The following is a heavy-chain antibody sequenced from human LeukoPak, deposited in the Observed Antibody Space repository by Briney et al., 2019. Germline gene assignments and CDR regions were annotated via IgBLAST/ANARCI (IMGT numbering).Heavy chain of an antibody. J-gene: IGHJ6*03. CDR2: LHYSGST. V-gene: IGHV4-59*01. CDR1: GGSFSGYY. D-gene: IGHD5-18*01. CDR3: ARTTEGGYTYGYFYYYYMDV. Sequence: MASETLSLTCAVYGGSFSGYYWSWIRQPPGKGLEWIGYLHYSGSTNYNPSLKSRVTISVDTSKNQFSLKLSSVTAADTAVYYCARTTEGGYTYGYFYYYYMDVWGKGTTVTISS.